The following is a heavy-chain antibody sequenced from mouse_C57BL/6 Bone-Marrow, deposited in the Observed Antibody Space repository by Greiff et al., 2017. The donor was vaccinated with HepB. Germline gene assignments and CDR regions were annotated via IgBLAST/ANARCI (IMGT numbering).Heavy chain of an antibody. V-gene: IGHV5-6*01. J-gene: IGHJ3*01. CDR2: ISSGGSYT. D-gene: IGHD2-4*01. Sequence: VQLKESGGDLVKPGGSLKLSCAASGFTFSSYGMSWVRQTPDKRLEWVATISSGGSYTYYPDSVKGRFTISRDNAKNTLYLQMSSLKSEDTAMYYCARHGRDYDGFAYWGQGTLVTVSA. CDR3: ARHGRDYDGFAY. CDR1: GFTFSSYG.